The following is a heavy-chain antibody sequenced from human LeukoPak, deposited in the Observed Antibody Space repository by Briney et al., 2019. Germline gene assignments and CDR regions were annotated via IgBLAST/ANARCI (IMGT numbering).Heavy chain of an antibody. D-gene: IGHD1-26*01. V-gene: IGHV4-61*01. CDR3: ARGRSRGIVATPFDY. CDR2: IYYSGST. Sequence: PSETLSLTCTVSGGSVSSGSYYWSWIRQPPGKGLEWIGYIYYSGSTNYNPSLNSRVTISVDTSKNQLSLRLSSVTAADTAVYYCARGRSRGIVATPFDYWGQGTLVTVPS. J-gene: IGHJ4*02. CDR1: GGSVSSGSYY.